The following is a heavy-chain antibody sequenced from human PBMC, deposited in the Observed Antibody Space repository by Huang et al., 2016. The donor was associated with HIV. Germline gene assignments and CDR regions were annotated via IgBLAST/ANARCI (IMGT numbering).Heavy chain of an antibody. Sequence: QVQLVQSRAEVKKPGASVKVSCKVSEYTLTEFSIHWVRQPPGKGLEWMGGFDPEIDETIYAQKFQGRVTMTEDTSTETAFMELSGLRPEDTAVYYCATGFDVFFDFWGQGTLVTVSS. D-gene: IGHD3-9*01. CDR2: FDPEIDET. J-gene: IGHJ4*02. CDR1: EYTLTEFS. V-gene: IGHV1-24*01. CDR3: ATGFDVFFDF.